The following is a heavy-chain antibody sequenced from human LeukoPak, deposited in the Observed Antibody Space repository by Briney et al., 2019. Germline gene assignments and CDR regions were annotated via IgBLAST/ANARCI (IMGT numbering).Heavy chain of an antibody. CDR2: ITGSGGST. CDR3: AKKSVAAIPPLY. D-gene: IGHD2-21*02. V-gene: IGHV3-23*01. Sequence: PWGSLRLSCAASGFTFSSYAMSWVRQAPGKGLEWVSGITGSGGSTYYADSVKGRFTISRDNSKNTLYLQMNSLRAEDTAIYYCAKKSVAAIPPLYWGPGTLVTVSS. J-gene: IGHJ4*02. CDR1: GFTFSSYA.